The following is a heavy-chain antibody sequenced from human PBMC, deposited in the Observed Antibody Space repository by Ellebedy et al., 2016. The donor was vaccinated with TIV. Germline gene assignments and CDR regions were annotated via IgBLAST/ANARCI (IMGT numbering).Heavy chain of an antibody. CDR1: GYSFTSYW. Sequence: KVSCXGSGYSFTSYWIGWVRQMPGKGLEWMGIIYPGDSDTRYSPSFQGQVTISADKSISTAYLQWSSLKASDTAMYYCARRGVTIFRPGRGYGMDVWGQGTTVTVSS. CDR3: ARRGVTIFRPGRGYGMDV. J-gene: IGHJ6*02. V-gene: IGHV5-51*01. D-gene: IGHD3-9*01. CDR2: IYPGDSDT.